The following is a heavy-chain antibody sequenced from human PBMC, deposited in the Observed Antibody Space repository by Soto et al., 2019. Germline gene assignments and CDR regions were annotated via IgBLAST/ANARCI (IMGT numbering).Heavy chain of an antibody. CDR3: AREDILGARSFDY. J-gene: IGHJ4*02. CDR1: GFTFGGYS. Sequence: PGGSLRLSCAASGFTFGGYSMNWVRQAPGKGLEWVSYISSLSSPRYYAESVEGRFIISRDNAKNSLYLQMNSLRDEDTAVYFCAREDILGARSFDYWGQGALVTVSS. V-gene: IGHV3-48*02. CDR2: ISSLSSPR. D-gene: IGHD1-26*01.